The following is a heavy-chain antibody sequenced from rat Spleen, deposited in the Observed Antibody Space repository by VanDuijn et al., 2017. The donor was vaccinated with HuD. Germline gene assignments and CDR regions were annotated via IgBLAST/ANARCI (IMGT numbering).Heavy chain of an antibody. CDR1: GYSITSSYR. CDR2: INSAGST. V-gene: IGHV3-3*01. Sequence: EVQLQESGPGLVKPSQSLSLTCSVTGYSITSSYRWNWIRKFPGNKLEWMGYINSAGSTNYNPSLKSRISITRDTSKNQFFLKVNSVTTEDTATYYCARLTGSGFDYWGQGVMVTVSS. D-gene: IGHD5-1*01. CDR3: ARLTGSGFDY. J-gene: IGHJ2*01.